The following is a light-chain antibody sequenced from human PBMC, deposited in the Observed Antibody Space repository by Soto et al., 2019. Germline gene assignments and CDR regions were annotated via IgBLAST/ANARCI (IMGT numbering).Light chain of an antibody. CDR1: SSDVGAYNY. Sequence: QSALTQPASVSGSPGQSITISCTGNSSDVGAYNYVSWFQQHPGKAPKLMIYDVSNRPSGVSNRFSGSKSGNTASLTISGLQAEDEADYYCCSYTTSSTYVFGIGTKLTVL. J-gene: IGLJ1*01. V-gene: IGLV2-14*01. CDR2: DVS. CDR3: CSYTTSSTYV.